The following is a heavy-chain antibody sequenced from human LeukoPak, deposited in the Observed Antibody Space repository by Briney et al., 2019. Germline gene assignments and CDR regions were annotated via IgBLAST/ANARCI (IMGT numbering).Heavy chain of an antibody. Sequence: GASVKVSCKASGYTFTGYYMHWVRQAPGQGLEWMGWINPNSGGTNYAQKFQGGVTLTRDTSISTAYMELSGLRSDDSAVYYCAGVALERPTPEYNLYYFDYWGQGTLVTVSS. CDR3: AGVALERPTPEYNLYYFDY. V-gene: IGHV1-2*02. J-gene: IGHJ4*02. CDR2: INPNSGGT. CDR1: GYTFTGYY. D-gene: IGHD1-1*01.